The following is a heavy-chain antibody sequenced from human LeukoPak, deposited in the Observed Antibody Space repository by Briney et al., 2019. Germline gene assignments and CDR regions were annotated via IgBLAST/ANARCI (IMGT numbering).Heavy chain of an antibody. CDR3: ARSGCSSTSCHDY. CDR1: GGSFSGYY. CDR2: INHSGST. V-gene: IGHV4-34*01. Sequence: PSETLSLTCAVYGGSFSGYYWSWIRQPPGKGLEWIGEINHSGSTNYNPSLKSRVTISVDTSKNQFSLKLSSMTAADTAVYYCARSGCSSTSCHDYWGQGTLVTVSS. J-gene: IGHJ4*02. D-gene: IGHD2-2*01.